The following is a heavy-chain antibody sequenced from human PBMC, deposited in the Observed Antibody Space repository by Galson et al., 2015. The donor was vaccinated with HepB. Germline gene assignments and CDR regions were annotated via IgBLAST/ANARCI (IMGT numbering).Heavy chain of an antibody. CDR1: GFTFSDYY. V-gene: IGHV3-11*03. D-gene: IGHD4-17*01. Sequence: SLRLSCAASGFTFSDYYMSWIRQAPGKGLEWVSYISSSSSYTNYADSVKGRFTISRDNAKNSLYLQMNSLRAEDTAVYYCARLRGIEYGDYSDYWGQGTLVTVSS. CDR2: ISSSSSYT. J-gene: IGHJ4*02. CDR3: ARLRGIEYGDYSDY.